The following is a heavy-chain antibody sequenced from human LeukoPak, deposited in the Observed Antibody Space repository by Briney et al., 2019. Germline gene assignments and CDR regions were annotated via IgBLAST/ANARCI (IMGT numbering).Heavy chain of an antibody. Sequence: PGGSLRLSCAASGFTFSSYGMHWVRQAPGKGLEWVAVIWYDGSNKYYADSVKGRFTISRDNSKNTLYLQMNSLRAEDTAVYYCARAIRAAAGTYYYGMDVWGQGTTVTVSS. D-gene: IGHD6-13*01. CDR2: IWYDGSNK. CDR1: GFTFSSYG. J-gene: IGHJ6*02. V-gene: IGHV3-33*01. CDR3: ARAIRAAAGTYYYGMDV.